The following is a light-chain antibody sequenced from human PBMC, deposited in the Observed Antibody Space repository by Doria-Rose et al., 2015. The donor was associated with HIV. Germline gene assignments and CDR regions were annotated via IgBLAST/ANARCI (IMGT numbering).Light chain of an antibody. V-gene: IGLV2-14*01. CDR2: DVS. Sequence: QPVLTQSASVSGSPGQSITISCTGTSSDVGGYNYVSWYQQHPGKAPKLMIYDVSKRPSGVSNRFSGSKSGNTASLTISGLQAEDEADYYCSSYTSSSTYVFGTGTKVTVL. J-gene: IGLJ1*01. CDR3: SSYTSSSTYV. CDR1: SSDVGGYNY.